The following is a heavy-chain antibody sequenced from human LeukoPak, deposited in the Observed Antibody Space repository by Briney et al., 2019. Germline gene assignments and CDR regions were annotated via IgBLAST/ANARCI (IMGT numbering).Heavy chain of an antibody. V-gene: IGHV4-59*08. J-gene: IGHJ4*02. CDR1: GGSTSSYY. CDR3: ARGYYDSSGYYYIRGDYFDY. Sequence: SETLSLTCTVSGGSTSSYYWSWIRQPPGKGLEWIGYIYYSGSTNYNPSLKSRVTISVDTSKNQFSLKLSSVTAADTAVYYCARGYYDSSGYYYIRGDYFDYWGQGTLVTVSS. D-gene: IGHD3-22*01. CDR2: IYYSGST.